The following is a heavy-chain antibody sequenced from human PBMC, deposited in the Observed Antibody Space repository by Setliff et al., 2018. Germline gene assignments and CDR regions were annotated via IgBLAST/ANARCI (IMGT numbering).Heavy chain of an antibody. V-gene: IGHV1-3*01. CDR2: INAANGNT. CDR1: GYTFTTYA. CDR3: ARDKGYDSNGYYFYYYYYRDV. Sequence: ASVKVSCKASGYTFTTYAISWMRQAPGQGLEYMGWINAANGNTKYSQKFQGRVTITRDTSASTVYMELSSLRYEDTAVYYCARDKGYDSNGYYFYYYYYRDVWGKGTTVTVSS. J-gene: IGHJ6*03. D-gene: IGHD3-22*01.